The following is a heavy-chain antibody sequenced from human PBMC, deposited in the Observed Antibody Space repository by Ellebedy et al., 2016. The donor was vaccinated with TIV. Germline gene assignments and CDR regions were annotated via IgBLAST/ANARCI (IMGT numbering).Heavy chain of an antibody. CDR1: GGSISSSSYY. V-gene: IGHV4-39*01. CDR2: INHSGST. D-gene: IGHD3-3*01. CDR3: ARPTNYDDAFDI. Sequence: SETLSLTCTVSGGSISSSSYYWSWIRQPPGKGLEWIGEINHSGSTNYNPSLKSRVTISVDTSKNQFSLKLSSVTAADTAVYYCARPTNYDDAFDIWGQGTMVTVSS. J-gene: IGHJ3*02.